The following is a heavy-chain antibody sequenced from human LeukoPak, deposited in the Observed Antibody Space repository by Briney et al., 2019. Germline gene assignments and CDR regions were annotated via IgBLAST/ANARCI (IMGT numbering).Heavy chain of an antibody. V-gene: IGHV3-23*01. Sequence: GGSLRLSCAASGFTFSSYGMSWVRQAPGKGLEWVSAISGSGGSTSYADSVKGRFTISRDNAKNTLYLQMNSLRAEDTAVYYCARDPPYCSGGSCYVYWGQGTLVTVSS. CDR2: ISGSGGST. CDR3: ARDPPYCSGGSCYVY. D-gene: IGHD2-15*01. J-gene: IGHJ4*02. CDR1: GFTFSSYG.